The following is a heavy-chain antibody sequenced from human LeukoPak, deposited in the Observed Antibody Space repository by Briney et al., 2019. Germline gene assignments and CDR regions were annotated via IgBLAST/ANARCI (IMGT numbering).Heavy chain of an antibody. Sequence: GGSLRLSCAASGLTFSSYAMSWVRQAPGKGLEWVSAISGSGGSTYYADSVKGRFTISRDNSKNTLYLQMNSLRAEDTAVYYCAKDMYYDILTGYYMGYNWFDPWGQGTLVTVSS. CDR3: AKDMYYDILTGYYMGYNWFDP. J-gene: IGHJ5*02. CDR1: GLTFSSYA. V-gene: IGHV3-23*01. D-gene: IGHD3-9*01. CDR2: ISGSGGST.